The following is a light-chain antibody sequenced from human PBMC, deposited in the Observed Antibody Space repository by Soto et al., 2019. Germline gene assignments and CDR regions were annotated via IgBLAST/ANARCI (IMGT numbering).Light chain of an antibody. Sequence: EIVLTQSPATLSLSPGERVTLSCRASQSISSFLAWYQQKPGQAPRLLIYKASNRATGIPARFSGSGSGTDFTLTISSLEPEDFAVYYCLQRSDWPTFGQGTKVEI. CDR1: QSISSF. CDR2: KAS. J-gene: IGKJ1*01. V-gene: IGKV3-11*01. CDR3: LQRSDWPT.